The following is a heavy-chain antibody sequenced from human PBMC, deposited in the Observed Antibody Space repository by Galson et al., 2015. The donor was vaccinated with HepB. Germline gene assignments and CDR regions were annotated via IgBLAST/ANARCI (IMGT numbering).Heavy chain of an antibody. J-gene: IGHJ5*02. D-gene: IGHD2-2*01. CDR3: ARLTPKIHCSSTSCYPWFDP. CDR1: GFTFSDYY. V-gene: IGHV3-11*06. CDR2: ISSSSSYT. Sequence: LRLSCAASGFTFSDYYMSWIRQAPGKGLEWVSYISSSSSYTNYADSVKGRFTISRDNAKNSLYLQMNSLRAEDTAVYYCARLTPKIHCSSTSCYPWFDPWGQGTLVTVSS.